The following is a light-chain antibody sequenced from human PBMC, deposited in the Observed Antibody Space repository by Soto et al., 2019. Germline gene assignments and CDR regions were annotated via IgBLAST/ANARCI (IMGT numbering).Light chain of an antibody. CDR1: QSVSSSY. CDR3: QQYGKT. Sequence: VLTQSPGTLSLSPGEGATLSCRASQSVSSSYLAWYQQKPGQAPRLLIYGASSRATGIPDRFSGSGSGTDFTLTISRLEPEDFAVYYCQQYGKTFGQGTKVDIK. V-gene: IGKV3-20*01. CDR2: GAS. J-gene: IGKJ1*01.